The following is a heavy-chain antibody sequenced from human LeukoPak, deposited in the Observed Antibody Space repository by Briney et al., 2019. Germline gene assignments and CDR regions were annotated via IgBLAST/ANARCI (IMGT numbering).Heavy chain of an antibody. V-gene: IGHV3-7*01. J-gene: IGHJ4*02. CDR2: IKEDGSQT. Sequence: PGGSLRLSCAASGFTFSNYFMSWVRQAPGKGLQWVANIKEDGSQTFYVDSVTGRFTISRDNAKNSLYLQMDSLRVEDTAVYYCARPSRSGWFLSDHWGQGTLVTVSS. D-gene: IGHD6-19*01. CDR1: GFTFSNYF. CDR3: ARPSRSGWFLSDH.